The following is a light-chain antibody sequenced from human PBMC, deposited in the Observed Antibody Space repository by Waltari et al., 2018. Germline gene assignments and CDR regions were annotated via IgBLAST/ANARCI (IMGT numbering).Light chain of an antibody. V-gene: IGLV2-23*02. J-gene: IGLJ1*01. CDR3: CSYAGRGTYV. CDR2: EVI. CDR1: TSDVGNYNL. Sequence: QSALTQPASVSGTLGQSITISCTGTTSDVGNYNLGSWYQQHPGKAPKLLIGEVIKRPSGVSSRFSGSKSGNTASLTISGLQAEDEADYYCCSYAGRGTYVFGSGTKVTVL.